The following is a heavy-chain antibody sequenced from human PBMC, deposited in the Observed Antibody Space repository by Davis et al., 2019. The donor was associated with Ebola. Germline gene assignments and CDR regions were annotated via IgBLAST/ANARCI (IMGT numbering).Heavy chain of an antibody. CDR1: GFTFSGSA. CDR2: IRSKANSYAT. CDR3: TMSGTIDY. V-gene: IGHV3-73*01. Sequence: GESLKISCAASGFTFSGSAMHWVRQASGKGLEWVGRIRSKANSYATAYAASVKVRFTISRDDSKNTAYLQMNSLKTEDTAVYYCTMSGTIDYWGQGTLVTVSS. J-gene: IGHJ4*02. D-gene: IGHD1-26*01.